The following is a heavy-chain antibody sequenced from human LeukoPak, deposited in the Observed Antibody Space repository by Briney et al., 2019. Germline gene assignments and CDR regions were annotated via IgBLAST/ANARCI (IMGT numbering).Heavy chain of an antibody. V-gene: IGHV3-7*04. Sequence: GGSLRLSCAASEFTFSSYWMSWVRQAPGKGLEWVANIKQDGSEKYYVDSVKGRFTISRDNAKNSLYLQMNSLRAEDTAVYYCARTGVVAATVDYWGQGTLVTVSS. CDR3: ARTGVVAATVDY. CDR2: IKQDGSEK. CDR1: EFTFSSYW. J-gene: IGHJ4*02. D-gene: IGHD2-15*01.